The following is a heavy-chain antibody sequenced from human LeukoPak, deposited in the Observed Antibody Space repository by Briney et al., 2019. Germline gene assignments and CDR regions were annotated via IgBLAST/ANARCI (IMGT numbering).Heavy chain of an antibody. D-gene: IGHD5-24*01. CDR1: EFSFSAYG. Sequence: PGGSLRLSCAASEFSFSAYGMHWVRQAPGKGLEWVAAISYDGTGKYNTDSVKGRFIISRDNSKSTLYLQMNSLRPEDTAVYFCASAGLTDVYNLDFFASWGQGTLVTVSA. V-gene: IGHV3-30*03. CDR2: ISYDGTGK. CDR3: ASAGLTDVYNLDFFAS. J-gene: IGHJ4*02.